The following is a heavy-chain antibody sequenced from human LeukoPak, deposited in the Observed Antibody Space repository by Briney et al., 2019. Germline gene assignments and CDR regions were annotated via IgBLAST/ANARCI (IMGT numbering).Heavy chain of an antibody. Sequence: ASVKVSCKASGYTFTSYDINWVRQATGQGLEWMGWMNPNSGNTGYAQKFQGRVTMTRNTSISTAYMELSSLRSEDTAVYYCAVFQEGVIVVVPAASNLHIWGQGTMVTVSS. J-gene: IGHJ3*02. V-gene: IGHV1-8*01. D-gene: IGHD2-2*01. CDR2: MNPNSGNT. CDR3: AVFQEGVIVVVPAASNLHI. CDR1: GYTFTSYD.